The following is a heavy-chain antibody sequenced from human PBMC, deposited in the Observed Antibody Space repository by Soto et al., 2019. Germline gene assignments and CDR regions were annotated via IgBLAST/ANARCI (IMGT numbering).Heavy chain of an antibody. V-gene: IGHV4-59*01. J-gene: IGHJ4*02. D-gene: IGHD6-25*01. Sequence: ETLSLTCNVFAGSINDYYCSWIRQPPGMRLEWIEFVYSGGSSDYNPSFKSRVTISLETSKNQFSLRLTSLTAADSAVYYCASTSRAAPGTGLDSWDQGNLVTV. CDR3: ASTSRAAPGTGLDS. CDR1: AGSINDYY. CDR2: VYSGGSS.